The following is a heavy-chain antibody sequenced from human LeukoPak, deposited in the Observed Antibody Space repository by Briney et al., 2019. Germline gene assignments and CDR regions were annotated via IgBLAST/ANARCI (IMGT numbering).Heavy chain of an antibody. CDR1: GYTFTSYY. CDR2: INPSGGST. Sequence: GASVKVSCKASGYTFTSYYMHWVRQAPGQGLEWMGIINPSGGSTSYAQKFQGRVTMTRDTSTSTVYMELSSLRSEDTAVYYCARARAEDGKGLLWFGETYNWFDPWGQGTLVTVSS. CDR3: ARARAEDGKGLLWFGETYNWFDP. D-gene: IGHD3-10*01. J-gene: IGHJ5*02. V-gene: IGHV1-46*01.